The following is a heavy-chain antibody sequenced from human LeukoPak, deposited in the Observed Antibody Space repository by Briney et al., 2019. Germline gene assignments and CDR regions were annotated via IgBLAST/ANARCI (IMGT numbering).Heavy chain of an antibody. CDR3: AKVRDVDTVLGRFDT. Sequence: GGSLRLSCAASGFTFSSYAMSCVRRAPGKGLEWVLDISGNGGRTYYADSVKGRFTISRDDPKNTLYLQMNRLRPEDRAVYFCAKVRDVDTVLGRFDTWGEGALVTVSS. CDR1: GFTFSSYA. V-gene: IGHV3-23*01. D-gene: IGHD5-18*01. CDR2: ISGNGGRT. J-gene: IGHJ5*02.